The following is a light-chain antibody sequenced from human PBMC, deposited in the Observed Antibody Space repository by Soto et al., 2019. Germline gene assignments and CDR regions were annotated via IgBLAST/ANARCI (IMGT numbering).Light chain of an antibody. Sequence: DIQRTHSPSSRSASVLGRVTITCSASQSISSYLNWYQQKPGKAPKLLIYAASSLQSGVPSRFSGSGSGTDFTLTISSLQPEDFATYYCQQSYSTPLTGGRGTQGDIK. V-gene: IGKV1-39*01. CDR1: QSISSY. CDR2: AAS. J-gene: IGKJ4*01. CDR3: QQSYSTPLT.